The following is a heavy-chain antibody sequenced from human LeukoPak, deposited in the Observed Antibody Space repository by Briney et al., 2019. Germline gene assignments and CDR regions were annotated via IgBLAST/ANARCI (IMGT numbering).Heavy chain of an antibody. Sequence: SVKVSCKASGGTFSTYAVSWVRQAPGQGLEWMGGIIPIFGTANYAQKFQGRVTITADVSTRIAYMELSSQRSEDTAVYYCAREGGTTMIRPFEYWGQGTLVTVSS. V-gene: IGHV1-69*13. CDR2: IIPIFGTA. D-gene: IGHD1-1*01. J-gene: IGHJ4*02. CDR3: AREGGTTMIRPFEY. CDR1: GGTFSTYA.